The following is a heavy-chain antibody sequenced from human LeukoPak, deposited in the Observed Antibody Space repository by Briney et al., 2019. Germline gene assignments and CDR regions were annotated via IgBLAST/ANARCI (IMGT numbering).Heavy chain of an antibody. J-gene: IGHJ4*02. CDR2: IIPIFGTA. V-gene: IGHV1-69*01. CDR3: ARGLPNWKPFDY. D-gene: IGHD1-1*01. Sequence: ASVKVSCKASGGTFSSYAISWVRQAPGQGLEWMGGIIPIFGTANYAQKFQGRVTITADESTSTAYMELSSLRSEDTAVYYCARGLPNWKPFDYWGQGTLVTVSS. CDR1: GGTFSSYA.